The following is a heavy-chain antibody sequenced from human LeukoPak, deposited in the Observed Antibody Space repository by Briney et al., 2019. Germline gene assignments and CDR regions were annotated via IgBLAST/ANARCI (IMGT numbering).Heavy chain of an antibody. Sequence: PGGSLRLSCAASGFTFSSYGMHWVRQAPGKGLEWVAVIWSDGGNKYYADSVKGRFTISRDNSKNTLYLQMNSLRAEDTAVYYCARAEYLYSSSWLIDYWGQGTLVTVSS. CDR3: ARAEYLYSSSWLIDY. V-gene: IGHV3-30*19. J-gene: IGHJ4*02. D-gene: IGHD6-13*01. CDR1: GFTFSSYG. CDR2: IWSDGGNK.